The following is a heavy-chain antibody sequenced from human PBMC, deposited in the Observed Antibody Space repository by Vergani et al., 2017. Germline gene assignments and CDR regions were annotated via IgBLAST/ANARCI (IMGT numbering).Heavy chain of an antibody. J-gene: IGHJ4*02. CDR1: GFTLSSHA. CDR3: TRRGYGGNIGDY. Sequence: QVQLEETGGGVVQPGRSLRLSCAGSGFTLSSHAMHWVRQAPGKGLEWVAFIWYDGSKEYYADSVKGRFTISRDDSKNTAYLQMNSLKTEDTAVYYCTRRGYGGNIGDYWGQGTLVTVSS. CDR2: IWYDGSKE. V-gene: IGHV3-33*01. D-gene: IGHD4-23*01.